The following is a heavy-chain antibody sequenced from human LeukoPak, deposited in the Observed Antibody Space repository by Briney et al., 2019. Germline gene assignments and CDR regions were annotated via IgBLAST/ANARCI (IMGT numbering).Heavy chain of an antibody. V-gene: IGHV6-1*01. CDR3: ARVEYFGSGSYRFDP. CDR1: GDSVSRNSVA. J-gene: IGHJ5*02. D-gene: IGHD3-10*01. Sequence: SQSLSLTCAISGDSVSRNSVAWNWITQSPSRGLEWLVRTYYRSKWYKEYAASVRSPITISPDTSKNQFSLQLNSVTPEDTAVYYCARVEYFGSGSYRFDPWGQGTLVTVSS. CDR2: TYYRSKWYK.